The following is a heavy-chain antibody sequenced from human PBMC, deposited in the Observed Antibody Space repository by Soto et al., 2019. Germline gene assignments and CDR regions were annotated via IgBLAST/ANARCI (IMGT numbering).Heavy chain of an antibody. V-gene: IGHV1-3*01. CDR2: INAGNGNT. D-gene: IGHD3-10*01. CDR3: ARGCYYYGSGSYYRDNWFDP. CDR1: GYAFTGYA. Sequence: ASVKVSCKACGYAFTGYAMHWVRQAPGQRLERMGWINAGNGNTKYSQKFQGRVTITRDTSASTAYMELSSLRSEDTAVYYCARGCYYYGSGSYYRDNWFDPWGQGTLVTVSS. J-gene: IGHJ5*02.